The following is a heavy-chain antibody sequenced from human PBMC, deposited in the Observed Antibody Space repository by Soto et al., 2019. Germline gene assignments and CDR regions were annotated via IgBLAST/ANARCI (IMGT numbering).Heavy chain of an antibody. CDR3: ARLLYGLGSWFDP. D-gene: IGHD3-10*01. J-gene: IGHJ5*02. V-gene: IGHV4-59*08. CDR2: IYYSGST. CDR1: GGSISSYY. Sequence: LCGGSISSYYWSWLRQPPGKGLEWIGYIYYSGSTNYNPSLKSRVTISVDTSKNQFSLKLSSVTAADTAVYYCARLLYGLGSWFDPWGQGTLVTVSS.